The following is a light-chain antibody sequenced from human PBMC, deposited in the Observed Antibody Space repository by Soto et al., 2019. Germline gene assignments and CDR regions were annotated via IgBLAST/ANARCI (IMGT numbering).Light chain of an antibody. CDR2: YDS. Sequence: SYELTQPPSVSVAPGKTARITCGGNNIGSKSVHWYQQKPRQAPVLVIYYDSDRPSGIPERFSGSNSGNTATLTISRVEAGDEADYYCQVWDSSSDVVFGGGTKLTVL. V-gene: IGLV3-21*04. CDR1: NIGSKS. J-gene: IGLJ2*01. CDR3: QVWDSSSDVV.